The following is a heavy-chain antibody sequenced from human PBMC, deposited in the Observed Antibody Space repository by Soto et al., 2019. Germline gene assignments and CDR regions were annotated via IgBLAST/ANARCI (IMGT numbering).Heavy chain of an antibody. CDR2: IYPGDSDT. Sequence: HRESLKISCKGSGYIFTSYWIGWVRQMPGKGLEWMGIIYPGDSDTRYSPSFQGQVTISADKSISTAYLQWSSLKASDTAMYYCARHGRYCSGGSCPYYYGMDVWGQGTTVTVSS. D-gene: IGHD2-15*01. V-gene: IGHV5-51*01. J-gene: IGHJ6*02. CDR3: ARHGRYCSGGSCPYYYGMDV. CDR1: GYIFTSYW.